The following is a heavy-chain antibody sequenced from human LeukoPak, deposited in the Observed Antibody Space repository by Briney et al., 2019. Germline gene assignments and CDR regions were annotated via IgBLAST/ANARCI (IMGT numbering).Heavy chain of an antibody. CDR2: ISSNSRDI. D-gene: IGHD6-6*01. J-gene: IGHJ4*01. CDR3: ARDDRDVSSYRFDY. V-gene: IGHV3-21*01. CDR1: GFTFNTYS. Sequence: GGSLRLSCAASGFTFNTYSMNWVRQAPGKGLEWVSSISSNSRDIYYADSVKGRFTISRDNAKNSLHLQMNSLRAEDTAVYYCARDDRDVSSYRFDYWGHGILVTVSS.